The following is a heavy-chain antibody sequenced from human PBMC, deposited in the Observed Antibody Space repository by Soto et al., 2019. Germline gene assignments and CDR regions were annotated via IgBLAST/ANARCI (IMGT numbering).Heavy chain of an antibody. J-gene: IGHJ4*02. Sequence: PGGSLRLSCAASGFTLSSYWMHWVRQAPGKGLVWVSRIKSDGTYTNYADSVKGRFTISRDNAKNTLYLQMNSLRAEDTAVYYCASGGSGYYNYWGQGT. CDR1: GFTLSSYW. D-gene: IGHD3-22*01. CDR2: IKSDGTYT. CDR3: ASGGSGYYNY. V-gene: IGHV3-74*01.